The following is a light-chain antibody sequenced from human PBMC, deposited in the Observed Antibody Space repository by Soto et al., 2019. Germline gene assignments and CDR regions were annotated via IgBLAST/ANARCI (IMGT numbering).Light chain of an antibody. J-gene: IGLJ3*02. Sequence: QSVLTQPASVSGSPGQSITISCTGTSSDVGGYNYVSWYQQHPGKVPKLMIYEVRNRPSGVSDRFSGSRSGNTASLTISGLQAEDESDYYCISYTSSSTWVFGGGTEVTVL. CDR3: ISYTSSSTWV. V-gene: IGLV2-14*01. CDR2: EVR. CDR1: SSDVGGYNY.